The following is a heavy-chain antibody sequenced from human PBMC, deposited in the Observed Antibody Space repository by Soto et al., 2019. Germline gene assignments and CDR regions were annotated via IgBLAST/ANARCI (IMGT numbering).Heavy chain of an antibody. CDR2: INHSGST. V-gene: IGHV4-34*01. Sequence: SETLSLTCAVYGGSFSGYYWSWIRQPPGKGLEWIGEINHSGSTNYNPSLKSRVTISVDTSKNQFSLKLSSVTAADTAVYYCARGLNTGFWSGYPTFRWFDPWGQGTLVTVSS. CDR1: GGSFSGYY. D-gene: IGHD3-3*01. J-gene: IGHJ5*02. CDR3: ARGLNTGFWSGYPTFRWFDP.